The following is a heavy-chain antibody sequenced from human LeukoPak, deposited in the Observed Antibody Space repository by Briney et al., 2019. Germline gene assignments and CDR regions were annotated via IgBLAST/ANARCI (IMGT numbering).Heavy chain of an antibody. J-gene: IGHJ4*02. Sequence: SETLSLTCTVSGGSISSSSYYWGWIRQPPGKGLEWIGSIYYSGSAYYNPSLKSRVTISVDTSKNQFSLKLSTVTAADTAVYYCARGTYYYDSSGYLFDYWGQGTLVTVSS. V-gene: IGHV4-39*01. CDR3: ARGTYYYDSSGYLFDY. CDR1: GGSISSSSYY. D-gene: IGHD3-22*01. CDR2: IYYSGSA.